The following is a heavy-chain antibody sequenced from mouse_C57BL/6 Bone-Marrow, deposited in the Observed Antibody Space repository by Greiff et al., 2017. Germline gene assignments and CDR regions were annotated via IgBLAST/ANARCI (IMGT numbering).Heavy chain of an antibody. CDR3: ARTYYGPYWYVDV. J-gene: IGHJ1*03. CDR1: GYAFTNYL. Sequence: QVQLQQSGAELVRPGTSVKVSCKASGYAFTNYLIEWVKQRPGQGLEWIGVINPGSGGTNYNEKFKGKATLTADKSSSTAYMQLSSLTSEDSAVYFCARTYYGPYWYVDVGGTGTTVTVAS. V-gene: IGHV1-54*01. D-gene: IGHD1-2*01. CDR2: INPGSGGT.